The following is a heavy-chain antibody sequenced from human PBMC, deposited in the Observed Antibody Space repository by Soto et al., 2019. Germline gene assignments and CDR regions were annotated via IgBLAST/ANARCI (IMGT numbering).Heavy chain of an antibody. V-gene: IGHV1-18*01. D-gene: IGHD3-22*01. J-gene: IGHJ4*02. CDR1: GYTFTSYG. CDR2: ISAYNGNT. Sequence: ASVKVSCKASGYTFTSYGIGWVRQAPGQGLEWMGWISAYNGNTNYAQKLQGRVTMTTDTSTSTAYMELRSLRSDDTAVYYCARDFYYDSSGYYPDYWGQGTLVTVSS. CDR3: ARDFYYDSSGYYPDY.